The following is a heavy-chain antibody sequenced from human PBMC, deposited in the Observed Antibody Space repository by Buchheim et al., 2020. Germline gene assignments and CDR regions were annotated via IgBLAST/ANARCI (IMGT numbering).Heavy chain of an antibody. CDR1: GFTFSSYA. J-gene: IGHJ3*02. Sequence: EVQLLESGGGLVQPGGSLRLSCAASGFTFSSYAMSWVRQAPGKGLEWVSAISGSGGSTYYADSVKGRFTISRDNSKNTLYLQMNSLRAEDTAVYYCAKFPLGYCSGGSCYGLVAFDIWGQGT. D-gene: IGHD2-15*01. CDR2: ISGSGGST. CDR3: AKFPLGYCSGGSCYGLVAFDI. V-gene: IGHV3-23*01.